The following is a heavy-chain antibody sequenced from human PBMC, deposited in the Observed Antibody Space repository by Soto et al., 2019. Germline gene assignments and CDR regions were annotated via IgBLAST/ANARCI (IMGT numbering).Heavy chain of an antibody. CDR2: ISGSGDNT. D-gene: IGHD6-6*01. V-gene: IGHV3-23*01. CDR3: GGDPRGPEY. Sequence: EGQLLESGGGLVQPGGSLRLSCAGSGFTSSTFGMSWVRQAPGKGLEWVSGISGSGDNTYYADSVKGRFIISRDKSKNTLFLQMNGLRAEDTAMYYCGGDPRGPEYWGQGTLVTVSS. CDR1: GFTSSTFG. J-gene: IGHJ4*02.